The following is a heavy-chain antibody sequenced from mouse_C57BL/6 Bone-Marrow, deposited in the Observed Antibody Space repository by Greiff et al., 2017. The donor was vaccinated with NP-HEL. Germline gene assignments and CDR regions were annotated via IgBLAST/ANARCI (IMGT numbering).Heavy chain of an antibody. CDR1: GFTFSDYG. CDR3: ATFITTVSWYFDV. Sequence: EVMLVESGGGLVKPGGSLKLSCAASGFTFSDYGMHWVRQAPEKGLEWVAYISSGSSTIYYADTVKGRFTISRDNAKNTLFLQMTSLRSEDTAMYYCATFITTVSWYFDVWGTGTTVTVSS. J-gene: IGHJ1*03. V-gene: IGHV5-17*01. D-gene: IGHD1-1*01. CDR2: ISSGSSTI.